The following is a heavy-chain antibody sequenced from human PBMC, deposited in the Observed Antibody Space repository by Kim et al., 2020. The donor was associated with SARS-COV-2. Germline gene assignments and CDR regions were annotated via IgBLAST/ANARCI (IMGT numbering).Heavy chain of an antibody. Sequence: GGSLRLSCAASGFTFSSYSMNWVRQAPGKGLEWVSSISSSSSYIYYADSVKGRFTISRDNAKNSLYLQMNSLRAEDTAVYYCARDKWIAARPPNPRHNWFDPWGQGTPVTVSS. CDR3: ARDKWIAARPPNPRHNWFDP. D-gene: IGHD6-6*01. V-gene: IGHV3-21*01. CDR2: ISSSSSYI. J-gene: IGHJ5*02. CDR1: GFTFSSYS.